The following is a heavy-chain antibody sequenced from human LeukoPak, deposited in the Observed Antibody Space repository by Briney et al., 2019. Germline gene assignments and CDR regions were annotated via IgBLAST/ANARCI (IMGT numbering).Heavy chain of an antibody. CDR3: VRQAQEDY. V-gene: IGHV3-7*01. CDR1: GFTFSSYS. Sequence: GGSLRLSCAASGFTFSSYSMNWVRQAPGKGLEWVANIKQDGSETYHVDSVKGRFTISRDNAKNSLYLQMDSLRSEDTGVYYCVRQAQEDYWGQGTLVTVSS. CDR2: IKQDGSET. J-gene: IGHJ4*02.